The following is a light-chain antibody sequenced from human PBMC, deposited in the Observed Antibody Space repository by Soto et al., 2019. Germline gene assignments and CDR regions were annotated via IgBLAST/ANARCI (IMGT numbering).Light chain of an antibody. Sequence: QSLLTRPASVSGSPGQSITISRTGTSSDVGGYNYVSWYQLHPGKAPKLMVYEVSNRPSGVCNRFSGSKSGNTASLTISGLQAEDEADYYCSSYTSTTAYVFGTGTKVTVL. CDR2: EVS. CDR1: SSDVGGYNY. V-gene: IGLV2-14*01. J-gene: IGLJ1*01. CDR3: SSYTSTTAYV.